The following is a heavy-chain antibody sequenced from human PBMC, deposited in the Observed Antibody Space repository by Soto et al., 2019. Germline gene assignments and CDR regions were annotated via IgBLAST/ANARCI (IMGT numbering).Heavy chain of an antibody. V-gene: IGHV3-48*01. J-gene: IGHJ6*02. D-gene: IGHD2-2*01. CDR1: GFTFSSFT. CDR2: ISTSSSTI. Sequence: EVQLVESGGGLVQPGGSLRLSCSASGFTFSSFTMNWVRQAPGKGLEWVSYISTSSSTIYYTDSVEGRFTISRDNAKNSLYLQMNSLRAEDTAVYYCAKVVVPAAMVNYYYGMDVWGQGTTVTVSS. CDR3: AKVVVPAAMVNYYYGMDV.